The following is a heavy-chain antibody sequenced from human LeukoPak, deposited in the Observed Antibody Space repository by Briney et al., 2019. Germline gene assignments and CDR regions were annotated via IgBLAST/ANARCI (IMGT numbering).Heavy chain of an antibody. CDR2: IIPIFGTA. D-gene: IGHD3-10*01. V-gene: IGHV1-69*05. CDR1: GGTFSSYA. J-gene: IGHJ1*01. Sequence: ASVKVPCKASGGTFSSYAISWVRQAPGQGLEWMGGIIPIFGTANYAQKFQGRVTITTDESTSTAYMELSSLRSEDTAVYYCATQSLLAGVPYGYFQHWGPGTLVTVSS. CDR3: ATQSLLAGVPYGYFQH.